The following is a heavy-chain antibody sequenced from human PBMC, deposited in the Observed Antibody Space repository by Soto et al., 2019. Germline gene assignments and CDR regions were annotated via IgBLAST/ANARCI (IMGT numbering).Heavy chain of an antibody. Sequence: PGGSLRLSCAASGFTFSSYGMHWVRQAPGKGLEWVAVIWYDGSNKYYADSVKGRFTISRDNSKNTLYLQMNSLRAEDTAVYYCARDAGTAMENWFDPWGQGTLVTVSS. J-gene: IGHJ5*02. D-gene: IGHD5-18*01. V-gene: IGHV3-33*01. CDR1: GFTFSSYG. CDR2: IWYDGSNK. CDR3: ARDAGTAMENWFDP.